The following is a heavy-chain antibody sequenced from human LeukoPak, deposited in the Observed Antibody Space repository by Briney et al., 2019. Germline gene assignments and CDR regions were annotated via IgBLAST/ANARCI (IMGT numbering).Heavy chain of an antibody. CDR3: PRLRRIKAAGGYFSGMYV. Sequence: PSETLSLTCAVYGGSLHVCYWTWIRQPPGKGLGWIGEINHGGSTNYNSSLKSRVTISVDTSKDQFSLILRSVTAADTAVYYCPRLRRIKAAGGYFSGMYVWGQGTTVTVSS. D-gene: IGHD6-13*01. CDR1: GGSLHVCY. J-gene: IGHJ6*02. V-gene: IGHV4-34*01. CDR2: INHGGST.